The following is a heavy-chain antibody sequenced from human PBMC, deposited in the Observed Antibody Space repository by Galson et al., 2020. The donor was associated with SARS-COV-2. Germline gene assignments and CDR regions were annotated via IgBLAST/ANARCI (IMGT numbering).Heavy chain of an antibody. J-gene: IGHJ4*02. V-gene: IGHV3-11*04. CDR1: GFTFSDYY. CDR3: ARVAPSILSSCGWYYFDY. D-gene: IGHD5-18*01. Sequence: GESLKISCAASGFTFSDYYMSWIRQAPGKGLEWVSYISSSGSTIYYADSVKGRFTISRDNAKNSLYLQMNSLRAEDTAVYYCARVAPSILSSCGWYYFDYWGQGTLVTVSS. CDR2: ISSSGSTI.